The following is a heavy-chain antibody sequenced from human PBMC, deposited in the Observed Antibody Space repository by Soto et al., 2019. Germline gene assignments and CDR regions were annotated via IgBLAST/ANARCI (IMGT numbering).Heavy chain of an antibody. CDR3: TRATFGVGMDL. J-gene: IGHJ6*02. CDR2: MGGAGAR. Sequence: EVQLVESGGGLVQPGGSLRLSCAAFGFTYNSYDMIWVRQVTGKGLEWIASMGGAGAREYSGSVKGRFIISRDNAKKSLYLQMDSLRVADTGVYYCTRATFGVGMDLWGHGTPVTVSS. V-gene: IGHV3-13*01. D-gene: IGHD3-10*01. CDR1: GFTYNSYD.